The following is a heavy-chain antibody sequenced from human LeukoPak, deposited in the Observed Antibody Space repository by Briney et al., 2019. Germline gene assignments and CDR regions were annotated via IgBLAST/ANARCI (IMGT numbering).Heavy chain of an antibody. CDR3: VKEGSSSWSYFDY. CDR1: GFTFSSYA. V-gene: IGHV3-64D*06. J-gene: IGHJ4*02. D-gene: IGHD6-13*01. CDR2: ISSNGGST. Sequence: GGSLRLSCSASGFTFSSYAMHWVPQTPGKGVEYVSAISSNGGSTYYADSVKGRFTISRDNPKNTLDLQMSSLRAEDTAVYYCVKEGSSSWSYFDYWGQGTLVTVSS.